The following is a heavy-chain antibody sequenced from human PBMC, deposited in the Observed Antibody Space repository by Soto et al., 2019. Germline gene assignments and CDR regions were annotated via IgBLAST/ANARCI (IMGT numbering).Heavy chain of an antibody. CDR2: IYYSGST. Sequence: PSETLSLTCTVSGGSISSGGYYWSWIRQHPGKGLEWIGYIYYSGSTYYNPSLKSRVTISVDTSKNQXXXXXXXXXXADTAVYFCAREVGSCGGDCPYYFDYWGQGTLVTVSS. J-gene: IGHJ4*02. CDR1: GGSISSGGYY. CDR3: AREVGSCGGDCPYYFDY. D-gene: IGHD2-21*02. V-gene: IGHV4-31*03.